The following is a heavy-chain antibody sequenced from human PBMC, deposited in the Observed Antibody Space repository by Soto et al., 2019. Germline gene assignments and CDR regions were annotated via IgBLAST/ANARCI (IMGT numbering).Heavy chain of an antibody. CDR1: GFTVSSNY. CDR3: ASEPEENYYYYGMDV. J-gene: IGHJ6*02. Sequence: LRLSCSASGFTVSSNYMSWVRQAPGKGLEWVSVIYSGGSTYYADSVKGRFTISRDNSKNTLYLQMNSLRAEDTAVYYCASEPEENYYYYGMDVWGQGTTVTVSS. CDR2: IYSGGST. V-gene: IGHV3-53*01.